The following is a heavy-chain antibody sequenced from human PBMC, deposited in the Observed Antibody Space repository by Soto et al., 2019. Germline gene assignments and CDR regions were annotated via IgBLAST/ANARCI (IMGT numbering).Heavy chain of an antibody. Sequence: GSSVKVSCKTSEYGFSRYAFHWVRQAPGQGLEWMGWIYAGNGNTKYSQKFQGRVTISRDTFASTTYLELGGLTSEDTALYFCARDNPDVHSSGYLNGMGVWG. CDR2: IYAGNGNT. J-gene: IGHJ6*02. CDR3: ARDNPDVHSSGYLNGMGV. D-gene: IGHD3-22*01. V-gene: IGHV1-3*01. CDR1: EYGFSRYA.